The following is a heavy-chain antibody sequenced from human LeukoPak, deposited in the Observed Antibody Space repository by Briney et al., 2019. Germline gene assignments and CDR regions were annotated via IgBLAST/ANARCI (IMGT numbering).Heavy chain of an antibody. Sequence: LSETLSLTCTVSGGSISSYYWSWIRQPPGKGLEGIGYIYYSGSTYYGPSLKSRLTISLDTSRNQFSMKLNSVTAADTAVYYCAKSNGYGLIDIWGQGTMVTVSS. J-gene: IGHJ3*02. CDR2: IYYSGST. CDR1: GGSISSYY. D-gene: IGHD3-10*01. V-gene: IGHV4-59*12. CDR3: AKSNGYGLIDI.